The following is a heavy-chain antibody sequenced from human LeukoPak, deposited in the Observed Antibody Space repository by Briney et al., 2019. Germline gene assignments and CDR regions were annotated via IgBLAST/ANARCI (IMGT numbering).Heavy chain of an antibody. Sequence: HPGGSLRLSCAASGFTFSSYAMSWVRQAPGKGLEWVSAISGSGGSTYYADSVKGRFTISRDNSKNTLYLQMNSLRAEDTAVYYCAKGRYGDYLNWFDPWGQGTLVTVSS. CDR3: AKGRYGDYLNWFDP. CDR2: ISGSGGST. J-gene: IGHJ5*02. CDR1: GFTFSSYA. D-gene: IGHD4-17*01. V-gene: IGHV3-23*01.